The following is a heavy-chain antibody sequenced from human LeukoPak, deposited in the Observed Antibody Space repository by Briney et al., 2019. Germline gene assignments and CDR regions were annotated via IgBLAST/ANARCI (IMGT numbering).Heavy chain of an antibody. CDR3: ARVKGYSYGYADY. CDR1: GGSISSYY. V-gene: IGHV4-59*12. D-gene: IGHD5-18*01. CDR2: IYYGGTT. Sequence: PSETLSLTCTVSGGSISSYYWSWIRQPPGKGLEWIGYIYYGGTTNYNPSLKSRVTISVDTSQNQFSLKLSSVTAADTAVYYCARVKGYSYGYADYWGQGTLVTVSS. J-gene: IGHJ4*02.